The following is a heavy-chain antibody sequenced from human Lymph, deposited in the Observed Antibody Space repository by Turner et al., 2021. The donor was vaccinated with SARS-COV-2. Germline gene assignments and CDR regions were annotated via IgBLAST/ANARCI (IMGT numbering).Heavy chain of an antibody. CDR3: ARSRDLQSMVRGVDPFDY. CDR2: IYPNSSGT. J-gene: IGHJ4*02. CDR1: GYTLTGYY. D-gene: IGHD3-10*01. Sequence: QVQLVQSGAEVKKPGASVKVSCKAAGYTLTGYYMHWVRQAPGQGVEWMGWIYPNSSGTNYAQKVQGRVTMTRDTSISTAYMDLSRLRSDDTAMYYCARSRDLQSMVRGVDPFDYWGQGTLVTVSS. V-gene: IGHV1-2*02.